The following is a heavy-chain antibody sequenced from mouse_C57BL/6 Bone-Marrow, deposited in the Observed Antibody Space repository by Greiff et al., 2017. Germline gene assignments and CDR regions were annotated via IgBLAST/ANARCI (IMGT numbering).Heavy chain of an antibody. CDR3: AKTRSNYLYAMDY. CDR2: IWRGGST. J-gene: IGHJ4*01. D-gene: IGHD2-5*01. CDR1: GFSLTSYG. Sequence: QVHVKQSGPGLVQPSQSLSITCTVSGFSLTSYGVHWVRQSPGKGLEWLGVIWRGGSTDYNAAFMSRLSITKDNSKSQVFFKMNSLQADDTAIYYCAKTRSNYLYAMDYWGQGTSVTVSS. V-gene: IGHV2-5*01.